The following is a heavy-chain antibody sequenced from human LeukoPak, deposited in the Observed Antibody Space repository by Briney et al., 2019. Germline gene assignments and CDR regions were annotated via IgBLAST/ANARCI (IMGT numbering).Heavy chain of an antibody. CDR3: ARDPKQGGTYWNYFDY. Sequence: GGSLRLSCAASGLTFSSYSMHWVRQAPGKGPVWVSRINSDGSSTSYADSVKGRFTISRDNAKNTLYLQMNSLRAEDTAVYYCARDPKQGGTYWNYFDYWGQGALVTVSP. D-gene: IGHD1-26*01. CDR2: INSDGSST. V-gene: IGHV3-74*01. J-gene: IGHJ4*02. CDR1: GLTFSSYS.